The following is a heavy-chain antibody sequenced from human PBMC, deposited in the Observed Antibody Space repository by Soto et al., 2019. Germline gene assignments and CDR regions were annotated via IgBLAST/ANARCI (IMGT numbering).Heavy chain of an antibody. D-gene: IGHD2-15*01. J-gene: IGHJ5*02. Sequence: PSETLSLTCPVSGGSISSYYWSWIRQPPGKGLEWIGYIYYSGSTNYNPSLKSRVTISVDTSKNQFSLKLSSVTAADTAVYYCARLERSCSGGSCYPNWFDPWGQGTLVTVSS. CDR1: GGSISSYY. CDR2: IYYSGST. V-gene: IGHV4-59*08. CDR3: ARLERSCSGGSCYPNWFDP.